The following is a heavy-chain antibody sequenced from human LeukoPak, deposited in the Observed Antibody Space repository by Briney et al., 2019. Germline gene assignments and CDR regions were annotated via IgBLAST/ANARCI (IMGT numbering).Heavy chain of an antibody. V-gene: IGHV3-53*01. D-gene: IGHD2-15*01. CDR3: AREYCSGGSCYNDAFDI. CDR2: IYSGGST. Sequence: PGGSLRLSCAASGFTVSSNYMSWVRQAPGKGLEWVSVIYSGGSTYYADSVKGRFTISRDNAKNSLYLQMNSLRAEDTAVYYCAREYCSGGSCYNDAFDIWGQGTMVTVSS. J-gene: IGHJ3*02. CDR1: GFTVSSNY.